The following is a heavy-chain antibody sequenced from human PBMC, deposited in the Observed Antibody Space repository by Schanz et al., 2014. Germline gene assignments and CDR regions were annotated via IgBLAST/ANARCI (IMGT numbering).Heavy chain of an antibody. CDR2: ISYDGNNQ. J-gene: IGHJ6*02. CDR1: GFTFGTFW. CDR3: VKDLQRELLRDDHYYGMDV. V-gene: IGHV3-30*18. D-gene: IGHD1-26*01. Sequence: VQLVESGGGLLQPGGSLRLSCAASGFTFGTFWMSWVRQAPGKGLEWVAFISYDGNNQYYADSVKGRFTTSRDNSKNTMYLQMNSLRAEDTAVYYCVKDLQRELLRDDHYYGMDVWGQGTTVTVSS.